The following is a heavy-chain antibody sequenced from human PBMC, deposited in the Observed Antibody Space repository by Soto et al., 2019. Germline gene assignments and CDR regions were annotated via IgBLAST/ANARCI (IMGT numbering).Heavy chain of an antibody. V-gene: IGHV3-23*01. CDR1: GFTFSSYA. CDR2: ISGSGGST. CDR3: AKKDNWNFLVY. J-gene: IGHJ4*02. D-gene: IGHD1-7*01. Sequence: GGSLRLSCAASGFTFSSYAMSWFRQAPGKGLEWVSAISGSGGSTYYADSVKGRFTISRDNSKNTLYLQMNSLRAEDTAVYYCAKKDNWNFLVYWGQGTLVTVSS.